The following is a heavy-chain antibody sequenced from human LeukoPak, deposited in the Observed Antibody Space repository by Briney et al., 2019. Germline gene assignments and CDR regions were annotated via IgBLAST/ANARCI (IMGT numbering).Heavy chain of an antibody. CDR3: MGGSGWLPTY. Sequence: GGSLRLSCVASGFTFNNYYISWVRQAPGKGLEWVAIINQAGSVTYYVDSVKGRFTISGDNARNSVYLQMNSLRGEDTAVYYCMGGSGWLPTYWGQGTLVTASS. V-gene: IGHV3-7*01. J-gene: IGHJ1*01. CDR1: GFTFNNYY. D-gene: IGHD5-24*01. CDR2: INQAGSVT.